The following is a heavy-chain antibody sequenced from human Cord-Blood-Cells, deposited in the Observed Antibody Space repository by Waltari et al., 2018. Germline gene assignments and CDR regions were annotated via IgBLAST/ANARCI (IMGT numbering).Heavy chain of an antibody. V-gene: IGHV3-15*01. D-gene: IGHD3-16*01. Sequence: EWVGRIKSKTDGGTTDYAAPVKGRFTISRDDSKNTLYLQMNSLKTEDTAVYYCTTTGTQGVMYIDYWGQGTLVTVSS. J-gene: IGHJ4*02. CDR2: IKSKTDGGTT. CDR3: TTTGTQGVMYIDY.